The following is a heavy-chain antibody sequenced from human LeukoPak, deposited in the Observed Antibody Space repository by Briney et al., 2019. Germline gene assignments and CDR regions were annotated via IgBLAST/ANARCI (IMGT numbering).Heavy chain of an antibody. CDR1: GYTFTGYY. J-gene: IGHJ4*02. CDR2: MNPNSGGA. Sequence: ASAKVSCKASGYTFTGYYMHWVRQAPGQGLEWMGWMNPNSGGANYAQKFQGRVTMTRDTSISTAYMELSRLRSDDTAVYYCATLVGATTFSDYWGQGTLVTVSS. D-gene: IGHD1-26*01. V-gene: IGHV1-2*02. CDR3: ATLVGATTFSDY.